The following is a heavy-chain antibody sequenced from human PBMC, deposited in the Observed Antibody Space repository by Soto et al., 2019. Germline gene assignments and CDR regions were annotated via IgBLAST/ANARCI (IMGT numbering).Heavy chain of an antibody. CDR1: GFTFSSYG. J-gene: IGHJ3*02. Sequence: GGSLRLSCAASGFTFSSYGMHWVRQAPGKGLEWVAVIWYDGSNKYYADSVKGRFTISRDNSKRTLYLQMNSLRAEDTAVYYCAREIDGDFWSGYRGGSHAFDIWGQGTMVTVSS. V-gene: IGHV3-33*01. CDR2: IWYDGSNK. CDR3: AREIDGDFWSGYRGGSHAFDI. D-gene: IGHD3-3*01.